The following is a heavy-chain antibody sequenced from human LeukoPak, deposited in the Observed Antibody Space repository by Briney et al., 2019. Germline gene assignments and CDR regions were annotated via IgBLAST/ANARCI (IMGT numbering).Heavy chain of an antibody. D-gene: IGHD3-9*01. V-gene: IGHV4-59*08. CDR1: GGSISSYY. J-gene: IGHJ4*02. CDR3: ARSLAHYDILTEPFDY. CDR2: IYYSGST. Sequence: SETLSLTCTVSGGSISSYYWSWIRQPPGKGLEWIGYIYYSGSTNYNPSLKSRVTISVDTSKNQFSLKLSSVIAADTAVYYCARSLAHYDILTEPFDYWGQGTLVTVSS.